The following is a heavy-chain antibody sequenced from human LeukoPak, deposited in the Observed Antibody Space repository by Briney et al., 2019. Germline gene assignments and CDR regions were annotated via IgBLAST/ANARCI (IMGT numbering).Heavy chain of an antibody. CDR2: IKEDGSEK. Sequence: ETLSLTCTVSGGSISSYYWSWVRQAPGKGLEWVANIKEDGSEKYYVDSVKGRFTISRDNAKNSLYLQMNSLRAEDTAVYYCARGRFHLDSSVYSSFYHWGHGTLVTVSS. CDR3: ARGRFHLDSSVYSSFYH. D-gene: IGHD3-22*01. CDR1: GGSISSYY. V-gene: IGHV3-7*01. J-gene: IGHJ4*01.